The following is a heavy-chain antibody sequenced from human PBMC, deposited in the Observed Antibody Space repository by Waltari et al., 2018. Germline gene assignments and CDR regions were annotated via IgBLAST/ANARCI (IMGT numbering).Heavy chain of an antibody. D-gene: IGHD1-20*01. CDR3: ARVGNWNYVGY. CDR1: GGPLRSCTYY. J-gene: IGHJ4*02. CDR2: IHYSGST. Sequence: QLQLPESGPGLVKPSETLSLTCTVYGGPLRSCTYYWGWIRQPPGKGLEWIGSIHYSGSTYYNPSLKSRVTISVDTSKNQFSLKLSSVTAADTAVYYCARVGNWNYVGYWGQGTLVTVSS. V-gene: IGHV4-39*07.